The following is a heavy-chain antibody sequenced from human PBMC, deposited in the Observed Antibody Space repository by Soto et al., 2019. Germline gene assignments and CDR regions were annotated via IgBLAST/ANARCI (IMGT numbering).Heavy chain of an antibody. Sequence: QVQLVQSGAEVKKPGASVKVSCKASGYTFTSYDINWVRQATGQGLEWMGWMNPNSGNTGYAQKFQGRVTMTRNTSLSTAYMQLSSLRSEDTAVYYCARRRRITMVRGEDDYWGQGNLVTVSS. J-gene: IGHJ4*02. CDR2: MNPNSGNT. D-gene: IGHD3-10*01. CDR3: ARRRRITMVRGEDDY. CDR1: GYTFTSYD. V-gene: IGHV1-8*01.